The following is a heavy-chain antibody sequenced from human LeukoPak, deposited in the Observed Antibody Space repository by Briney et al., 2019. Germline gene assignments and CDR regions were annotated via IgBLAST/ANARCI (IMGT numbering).Heavy chain of an antibody. CDR3: AKDAAGPEY. CDR1: GLTFRSYS. CDR2: ISASGSNT. D-gene: IGHD6-13*01. Sequence: QPGGSLRLSCAASGLTFRSYSMSWVHQAPGKGLYWVSGISASGSNTYYADSVKGRFTISRDNSKNTLYLQMNSLSAEDTAVYYCAKDAAGPEYWGQGTLVTVSS. J-gene: IGHJ4*02. V-gene: IGHV3-23*01.